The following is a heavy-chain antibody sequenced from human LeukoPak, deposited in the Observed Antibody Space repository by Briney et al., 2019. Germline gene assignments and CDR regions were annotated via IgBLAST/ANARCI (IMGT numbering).Heavy chain of an antibody. CDR2: IEQDGSET. Sequence: GGTLRLSCAASGFTFSSYGMSWVRQAPGKGLEGVANIEQDGSETYCVDSVKGRFTISRDNAKNSLYLQMNSLRDEDTAVYYCARGGSGYSYGKIDSWGQGILVTVSS. V-gene: IGHV3-7*01. D-gene: IGHD5-18*01. CDR1: GFTFSSYG. CDR3: ARGGSGYSYGKIDS. J-gene: IGHJ4*02.